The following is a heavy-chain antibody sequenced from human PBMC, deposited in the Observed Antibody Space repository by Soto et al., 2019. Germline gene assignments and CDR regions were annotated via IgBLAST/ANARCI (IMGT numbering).Heavy chain of an antibody. Sequence: PSETLSLTCPVSGGSISSGGYYWSWIRQHPGKGLEWIGYIYYSGSTYYNPSLKSRVTISVDTSKNQFSLKLSSVTAADTAVYYCARAELMEYYYYYYMDVWGKGTTVTVSS. V-gene: IGHV4-31*03. D-gene: IGHD1-1*01. CDR3: ARAELMEYYYYYYMDV. J-gene: IGHJ6*03. CDR1: GGSISSGGYY. CDR2: IYYSGST.